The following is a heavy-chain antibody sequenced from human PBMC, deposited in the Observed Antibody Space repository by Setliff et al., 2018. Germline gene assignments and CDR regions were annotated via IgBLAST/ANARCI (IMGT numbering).Heavy chain of an antibody. V-gene: IGHV1-46*01. Sequence: ASVKVSCKASGYTFTGYYMHWVRQAPGQGLEWMGIINPSGGNTNYAQKFQGRVTMTSDTSTSTAYMELSSLRSEDTAVYYCARLQFYSSGWYRDDYWGQGTLVTVSS. CDR1: GYTFTGYY. CDR2: INPSGGNT. D-gene: IGHD6-19*01. J-gene: IGHJ4*02. CDR3: ARLQFYSSGWYRDDY.